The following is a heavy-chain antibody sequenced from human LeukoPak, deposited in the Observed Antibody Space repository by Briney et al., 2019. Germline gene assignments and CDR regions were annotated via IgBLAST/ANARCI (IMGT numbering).Heavy chain of an antibody. D-gene: IGHD6-13*01. V-gene: IGHV3-23*01. CDR3: AKDRETTASGTFDH. Sequence: PGGSLRLSCAASGFTFSNFAMSWVRQAPGEGLVLASASSGSGGSTYYADSVKGRFTISRDNSRNTVHLQMNSLRREDTAEYFCAKDRETTASGTFDHWGQGTLVTVTS. J-gene: IGHJ4*02. CDR1: GFTFSNFA. CDR2: SSGSGGST.